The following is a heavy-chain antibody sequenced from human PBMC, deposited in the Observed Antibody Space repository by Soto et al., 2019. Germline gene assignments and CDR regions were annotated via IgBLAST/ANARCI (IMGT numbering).Heavy chain of an antibody. D-gene: IGHD6-13*01. J-gene: IGHJ4*02. CDR2: ISAYNGNT. Sequence: ASVKVSCKASGYTFTSYGISWVRQAPGQGLEWMGWISAYNGNTNYAQKLQGRVTMTTDTSTSTAYMELRSLRSDDTAVYYCAREKRKGIAAAGYFDYCGQGALVTVSS. V-gene: IGHV1-18*04. CDR1: GYTFTSYG. CDR3: AREKRKGIAAAGYFDY.